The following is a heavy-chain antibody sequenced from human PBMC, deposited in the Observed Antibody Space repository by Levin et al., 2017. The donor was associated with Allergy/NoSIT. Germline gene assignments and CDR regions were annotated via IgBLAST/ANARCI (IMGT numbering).Heavy chain of an antibody. V-gene: IGHV3-33*01. CDR2: IWYDGSEK. Sequence: GGSLRLSCAASGFIFNDYAIHWVRQAPGKGLEWVAVIWYDGSEKYYVDSVKGRFTISRDNFRNTVYLQMNNLRVEDMAVYYCAREWGRRAVAEGFDYWGQGTLVTVSS. J-gene: IGHJ4*02. CDR1: GFIFNDYA. CDR3: AREWGRRAVAEGFDY. D-gene: IGHD6-19*01.